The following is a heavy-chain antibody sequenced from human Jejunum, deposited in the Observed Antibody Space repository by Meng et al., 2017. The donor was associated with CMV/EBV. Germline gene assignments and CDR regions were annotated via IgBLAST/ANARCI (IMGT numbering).Heavy chain of an antibody. CDR3: ARGFSNGYQPFDY. V-gene: IGHV1-69*12. J-gene: IGHJ4*02. CDR2: IIPIFRTP. D-gene: IGHD2-2*01. Sequence: QVQFLQVGAEVKKPGSSVKVSCTSSGGSVNNYAINWVRQAPGQGLEWMGGIIPIFRTPQYAQKFQGRLTITADGPTGTTFMELSSLTSDDTAIYYCARGFSNGYQPFDYWGQGTLVTVSS. CDR1: GGSVNNYA.